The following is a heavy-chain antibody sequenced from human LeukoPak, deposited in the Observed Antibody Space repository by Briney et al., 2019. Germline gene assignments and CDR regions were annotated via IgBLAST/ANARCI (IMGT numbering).Heavy chain of an antibody. V-gene: IGHV3-48*01. CDR2: ISSSSSTI. Sequence: PGGSLRLSCAASRFTFSSYNMNWVRQAPGKGLEWVSYISSSSSTIYYADSVKGRFTISRDNAKNSLYLQMNSLRAEDTAVYYCARDIEASGLFLDYWGQETLVTVSS. CDR1: RFTFSSYN. J-gene: IGHJ4*02. D-gene: IGHD6-13*01. CDR3: ARDIEASGLFLDY.